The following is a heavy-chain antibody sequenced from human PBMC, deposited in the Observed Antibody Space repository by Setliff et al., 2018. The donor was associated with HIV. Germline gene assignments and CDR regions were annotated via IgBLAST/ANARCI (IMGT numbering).Heavy chain of an antibody. Sequence: GGSLRLSCAASGLTFSSYAMSWVRQAPGKGLEWVSSISGSGGSTYYADSVKGRFTISRDNSKNTLYLQMNSLRAEDTAVYYCARDSSRSYLDWLSLKYYYSYDMDVWGKGTTVTVS. V-gene: IGHV3-23*01. CDR2: ISGSGGST. CDR1: GLTFSSYA. CDR3: ARDSSRSYLDWLSLKYYYSYDMDV. D-gene: IGHD3-9*01. J-gene: IGHJ6*03.